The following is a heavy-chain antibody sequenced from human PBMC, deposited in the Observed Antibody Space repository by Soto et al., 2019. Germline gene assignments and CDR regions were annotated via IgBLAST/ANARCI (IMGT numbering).Heavy chain of an antibody. D-gene: IGHD3-10*01. CDR1: GFTFSSYS. CDR3: ARDRKIWFGELLKDY. J-gene: IGHJ4*02. CDR2: ISSSSSYI. V-gene: IGHV3-21*01. Sequence: GGSLRLSCAASGFTFSSYSMNWVRQAPGKGLEWVSSISSSSSYIYYADSVKGRFTISRDNAKNSLYLQMNSLRAEDTAVYYCARDRKIWFGELLKDYWGQGTLVTVSS.